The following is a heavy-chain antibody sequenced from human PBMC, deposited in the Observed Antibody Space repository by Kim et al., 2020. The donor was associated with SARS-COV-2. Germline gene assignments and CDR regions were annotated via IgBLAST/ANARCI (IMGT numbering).Heavy chain of an antibody. CDR1: GYSFTSYW. J-gene: IGHJ4*02. CDR3: ARNMGPSRYSYENYFDY. Sequence: GESLKISCKVSGYSFTSYWIGWVRQMPGKGLEWMGVIYPDDSDTRYSPSFQGRVTVSADKSISTAYLQWSSLKASDTAMYYCARNMGPSRYSYENYFDYWGQGTLITVSS. CDR2: IYPDDSDT. D-gene: IGHD5-18*01. V-gene: IGHV5-51*01.